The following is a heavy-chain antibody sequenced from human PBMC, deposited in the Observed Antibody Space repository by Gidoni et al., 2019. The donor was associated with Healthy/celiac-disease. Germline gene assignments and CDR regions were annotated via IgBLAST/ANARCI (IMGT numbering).Heavy chain of an antibody. V-gene: IGHV4-34*01. CDR1: GGSFSGSY. Sequence: QVQLQQWGAGLLKPSETLSLTCAVYGGSFSGSYWSWIRKPPGKGLEWIGEINHSGSTNYNPSLKSRVTISVDTSKNQFSLKLSSVTAADTAVYYCARDRRITIFGVVRGYYYGMDVWGQGTTVTVSS. CDR2: INHSGST. J-gene: IGHJ6*02. CDR3: ARDRRITIFGVVRGYYYGMDV. D-gene: IGHD3-3*01.